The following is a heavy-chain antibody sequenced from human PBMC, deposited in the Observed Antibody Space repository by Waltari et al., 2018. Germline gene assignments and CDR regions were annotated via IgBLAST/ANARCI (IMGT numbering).Heavy chain of an antibody. CDR2: IAFGIGNT. D-gene: IGHD3-10*01. V-gene: IGHV1-58*01. CDR1: GFTFTSSA. Sequence: QMQLVQSGPEVKKPGTSVKVSCKASGFTFTSSAVQWVRQARGQRREWIGWIAFGIGNTNYAQKFQERVTITRDMSTSTAYMELSSLRSEDTAVYYCAADAGYYGSGSYPYGMDVWGQGTTVTVSS. J-gene: IGHJ6*02. CDR3: AADAGYYGSGSYPYGMDV.